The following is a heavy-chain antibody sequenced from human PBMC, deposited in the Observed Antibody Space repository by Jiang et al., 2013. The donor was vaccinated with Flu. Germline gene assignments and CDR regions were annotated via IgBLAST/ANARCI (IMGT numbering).Heavy chain of an antibody. Sequence: VQLVESGGVVVQPGGSLKLSCAASGFTFDDYSMHWVRQVPGKGLEWISLITWDAGKTYYADSVKGRFTISRDNSKNSLFLQMSSLRTEDTALYYCAKDFXDSSGYLHLYF. CDR2: ITWDAGKT. V-gene: IGHV3-43*01. CDR1: GFTFDDYS. D-gene: IGHD3-22*01. CDR3: AKDFXDSSGYLHLYF. J-gene: IGHJ4*01.